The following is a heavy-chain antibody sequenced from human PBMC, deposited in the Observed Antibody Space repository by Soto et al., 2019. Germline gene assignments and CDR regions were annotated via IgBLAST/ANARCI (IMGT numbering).Heavy chain of an antibody. CDR1: GDSFNDYY. V-gene: IGHV1-2*04. CDR3: ARESGGATATLDYYYFYMDV. J-gene: IGHJ6*03. D-gene: IGHD5-12*01. CDR2: INPNSGVT. Sequence: QVQLVQSGAEVRKPGASVTVSCRSSGDSFNDYYIHWVRQAPGQGLEGMGWINPNSGVTKYAKKFQGWVSMTRDTSIRTVYMQLSRLRSDDTAVYYCARESGGATATLDYYYFYMDVWGTGTTVTVSS.